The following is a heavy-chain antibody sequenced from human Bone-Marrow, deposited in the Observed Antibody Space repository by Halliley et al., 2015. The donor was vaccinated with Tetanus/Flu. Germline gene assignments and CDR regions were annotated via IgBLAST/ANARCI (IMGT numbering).Heavy chain of an antibody. V-gene: IGHV4-59*01. Sequence: TLSLTCTVSGDSLGSYYWSWVRQPPGKGLEWIGYIFYGDSTRYNPSLNSRVTISKDTSKNQFSLKVTSVTAADTAVYYCARGRVYGDFAYFDLWGRGSLVTVSS. J-gene: IGHJ2*01. D-gene: IGHD4-17*01. CDR2: IFYGDST. CDR3: ARGRVYGDFAYFDL. CDR1: GDSLGSYY.